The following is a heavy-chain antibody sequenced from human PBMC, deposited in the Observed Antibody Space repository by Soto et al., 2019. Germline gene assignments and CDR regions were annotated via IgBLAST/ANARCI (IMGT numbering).Heavy chain of an antibody. CDR2: ISGSGGST. D-gene: IGHD3-10*01. Sequence: EVQLLESGGGLVQPGGSLRLSCAASGFTFSSYAMSWVRQAPGKGLEWVSAISGSGGSTYYADSGKGRFTISRDNSKNTLDLQMNSLRAEDTAVYYCAKDGFSLMVRTHDWYFDLWGRGTLVTVSS. CDR3: AKDGFSLMVRTHDWYFDL. CDR1: GFTFSSYA. J-gene: IGHJ2*01. V-gene: IGHV3-23*01.